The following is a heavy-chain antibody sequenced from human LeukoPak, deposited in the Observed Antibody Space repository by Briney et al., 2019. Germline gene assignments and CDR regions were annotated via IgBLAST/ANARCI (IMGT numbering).Heavy chain of an antibody. Sequence: PGGSLRLSCTASGFTFSSYWMEWVRQAPGKGLEWVSFIYSDNTHYSDSVKGRFTISRDNSKNTLYLQMSSLRAEDTAVYYCARRAGAYSHPYDYWGQGTLVTVSS. D-gene: IGHD4/OR15-4a*01. CDR3: ARRAGAYSHPYDY. CDR1: GFTFSSYW. J-gene: IGHJ4*02. CDR2: IYSDNT. V-gene: IGHV3-53*01.